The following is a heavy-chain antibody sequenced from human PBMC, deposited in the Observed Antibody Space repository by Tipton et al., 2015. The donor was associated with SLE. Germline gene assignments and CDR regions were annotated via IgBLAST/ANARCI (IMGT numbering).Heavy chain of an antibody. Sequence: SLRLSCAASGFTFSSYGMHWVRQAPGKGLEWVSSISSSSSYIYYADSVKGRFTISRDNSKNSLYLQMNSLRTEDTALYYCAKPDYWGQGTLVTVSS. CDR1: GFTFSSYG. CDR2: ISSSSSYI. J-gene: IGHJ4*02. CDR3: AKPDY. V-gene: IGHV3-21*04.